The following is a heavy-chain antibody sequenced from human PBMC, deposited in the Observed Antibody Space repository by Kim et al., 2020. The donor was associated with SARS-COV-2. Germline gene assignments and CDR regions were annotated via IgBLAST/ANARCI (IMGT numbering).Heavy chain of an antibody. Sequence: SETLSLTCAVYGGSFSGYYWSWIRQPPGKGLEWIGEINHSGSTNYNPSLKSRVTISVDTSKNQFSLKLSSVTAADTAVYYCARAHAYYGSGSPRYYYYYGMDVWGQGTTVTVSS. CDR3: ARAHAYYGSGSPRYYYYYGMDV. J-gene: IGHJ6*02. D-gene: IGHD3-10*01. CDR1: GGSFSGYY. CDR2: INHSGST. V-gene: IGHV4-34*01.